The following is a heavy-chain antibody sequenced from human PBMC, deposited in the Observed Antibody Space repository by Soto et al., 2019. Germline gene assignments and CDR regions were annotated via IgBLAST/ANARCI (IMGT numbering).Heavy chain of an antibody. CDR2: MNSDGRTT. J-gene: IGHJ4*02. Sequence: PGGSLRLSCAASGFNFGNNWMNWVRQAPGKGLEWVSRMNSDGRTTNYADSVKGRFTVSRDNAKNTLYLQMNSLRPEDTAVYYCPTAEVDYWGRGTLVTVPQ. CDR1: GFNFGNNW. CDR3: PTAEVDY. V-gene: IGHV3-74*01.